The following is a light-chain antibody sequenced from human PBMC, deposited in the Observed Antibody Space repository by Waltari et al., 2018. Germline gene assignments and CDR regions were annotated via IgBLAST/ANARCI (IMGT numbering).Light chain of an antibody. CDR3: QQYNNWPRGT. CDR2: GAS. CDR1: QSVSSN. J-gene: IGKJ2*01. V-gene: IGKV3-15*01. Sequence: EIVMTHSPATLSVSPGVRATFSCRASQSVSSNLAWYQQRPGQAPRLLIYGASTRATGIPARFSGSGSGTEFTLTISSLQSEDFAVYYCQQYNNWPRGTFGQGTKLEIK.